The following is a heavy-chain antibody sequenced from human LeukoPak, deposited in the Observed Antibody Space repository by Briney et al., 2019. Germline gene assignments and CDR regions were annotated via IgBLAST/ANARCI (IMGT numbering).Heavy chain of an antibody. V-gene: IGHV4-59*01. CDR2: IYYSGST. CDR1: GGSISSYY. J-gene: IGHJ6*03. D-gene: IGHD2-15*01. Sequence: SETLSLTCTVSGGSISSYYWSWIRQPPGKELEWIGYIYYSGSTNYNPSLKSRVTISVDTSKNQFSLKLSSVTAADTAVYYCARALGGFAPWYYYMDVWGKGTTVTVSS. CDR3: ARALGGFAPWYYYMDV.